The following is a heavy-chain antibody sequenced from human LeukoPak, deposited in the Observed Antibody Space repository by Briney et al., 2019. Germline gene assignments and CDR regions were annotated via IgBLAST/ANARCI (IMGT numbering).Heavy chain of an antibody. CDR2: ISSSSSYI. CDR3: AIDRGAYYYDSSGYYDFDY. J-gene: IGHJ4*02. CDR1: EFTFSSYG. D-gene: IGHD3-22*01. Sequence: GGSLRLSCAASEFTFSSYGMTWVRQAPGKGLEWVSSISSSSSYIYYADSVKGRFTISRDNAKNSLYLQMNSLRAEDTAMYYCAIDRGAYYYDSSGYYDFDYWGQGTLVTVSS. V-gene: IGHV3-21*01.